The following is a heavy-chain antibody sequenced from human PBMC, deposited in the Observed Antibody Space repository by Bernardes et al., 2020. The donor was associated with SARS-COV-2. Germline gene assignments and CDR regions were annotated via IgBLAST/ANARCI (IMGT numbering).Heavy chain of an antibody. CDR2: INWNGGST. V-gene: IGHV3-20*01. Sequence: GGSLRLSCAASGFTFDDYGMSWVRQAPGKGLEWVSGINWNGGSTGYADSVKGRFTISRDNAKNSLYLQMNSLRAEDTALYHCARGLIVGATTGDYYFDYWGQGTLVTVSS. CDR1: GFTFDDYG. J-gene: IGHJ4*02. CDR3: ARGLIVGATTGDYYFDY. D-gene: IGHD1-26*01.